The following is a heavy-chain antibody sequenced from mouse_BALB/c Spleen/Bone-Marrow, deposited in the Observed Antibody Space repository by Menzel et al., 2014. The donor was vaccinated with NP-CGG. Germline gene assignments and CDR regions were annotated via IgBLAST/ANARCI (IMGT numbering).Heavy chain of an antibody. J-gene: IGHJ4*01. CDR3: ARGLWLRRSYYAMVY. V-gene: IGHV1-9*01. CDR1: GYTFSSYG. Sequence: QVQLQQSGAELMKPGASVKISCNSTGYTFSSYGIVWGKQRPGQGLEWIGEILPGMGSTNYNEKFKGKATSTADTSSNTAHQQHSSVTSEDSTVYYCARGLWLRRSYYAMVYWGQGSSVTVSS. CDR2: ILPGMGST. D-gene: IGHD2-2*01.